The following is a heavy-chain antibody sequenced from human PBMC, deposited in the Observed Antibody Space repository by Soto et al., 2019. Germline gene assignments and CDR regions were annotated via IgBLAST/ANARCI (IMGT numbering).Heavy chain of an antibody. D-gene: IGHD6-13*01. CDR2: IHTTDDT. CDR3: GRALSSAPGLYFDF. Sequence: PSETLSLTCTVSGGSISSYYWSWIRQPAGKGMEWIGRIHTTDDTNYNPSLKSRVTMSIEPSNNQFSLKLSSLTAADTAVYYCGRALSSAPGLYFDFCRQGTLGTVS. V-gene: IGHV4-4*07. CDR1: GGSISSYY. J-gene: IGHJ4*02.